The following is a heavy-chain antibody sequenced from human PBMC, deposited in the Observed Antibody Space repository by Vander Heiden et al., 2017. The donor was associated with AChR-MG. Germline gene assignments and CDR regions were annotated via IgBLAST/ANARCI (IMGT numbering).Heavy chain of an antibody. V-gene: IGHV4-34*01. CDR1: GGSFSGYY. J-gene: IGHJ4*02. CDR3: ARPGAYLMTFDY. D-gene: IGHD3-10*01. CDR2: INHSGST. Sequence: QVQLQQWGAGLLKPSETLSLTCAVYGGSFSGYYWSWIRQPPGKGLEWIGEINHSGSTNYNPSLKSRVTISVDTSKNQFSLKLSSVTAADTAVYYCARPGAYLMTFDYWGQGTLVTVSS.